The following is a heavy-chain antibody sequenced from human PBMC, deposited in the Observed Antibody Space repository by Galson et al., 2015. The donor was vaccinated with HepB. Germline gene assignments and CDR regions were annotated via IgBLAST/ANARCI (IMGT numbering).Heavy chain of an antibody. V-gene: IGHV3-66*01. Sequence: SLRLSCAASGFTVGNNYMSWVRQAPGKGLEWVSVIYRGGSTYSADSVKGRFTISRDNSKNTLYLQMNSLRAEDTAVYYCAGAMSSGSYSNPFSLARWGQGTLVTVSS. D-gene: IGHD3-10*01. CDR3: AGAMSSGSYSNPFSLAR. J-gene: IGHJ4*02. CDR1: GFTVGNNY. CDR2: IYRGGST.